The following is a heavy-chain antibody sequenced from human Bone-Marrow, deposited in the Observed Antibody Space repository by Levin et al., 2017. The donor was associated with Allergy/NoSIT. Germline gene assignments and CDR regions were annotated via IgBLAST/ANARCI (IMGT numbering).Heavy chain of an antibody. J-gene: IGHJ4*02. Sequence: GGSLRLSCTASGFTFGSYGMHWVRQAPGKGLEWVAVIWYDGSNKDHVDSVKGRFTISRDNSKNTLYLQMNSLRAEDAAVYYCARGAPLRVTKGFDYWGQGTLVTVSS. CDR1: GFTFGSYG. CDR3: ARGAPLRVTKGFDY. V-gene: IGHV3-33*01. D-gene: IGHD4-17*01. CDR2: IWYDGSNK.